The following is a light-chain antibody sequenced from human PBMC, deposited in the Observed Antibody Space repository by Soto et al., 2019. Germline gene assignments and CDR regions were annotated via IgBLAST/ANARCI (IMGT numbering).Light chain of an antibody. CDR3: QQYIHWPPLT. V-gene: IGKV3-15*01. CDR1: QSVRSN. CDR2: GAS. Sequence: EIVLTQSPATLSVSPGERATLSCRASQSVRSNLAWYQQKPGQGPRLLIFGASTRATDIPARFSGSGSGTEFTLTISSLQSEDFAVYYCQQYIHWPPLTFGGGTNVEIK. J-gene: IGKJ4*01.